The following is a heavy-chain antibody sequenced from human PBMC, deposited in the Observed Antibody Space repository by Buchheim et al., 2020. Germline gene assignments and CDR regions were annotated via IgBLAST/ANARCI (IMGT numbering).Heavy chain of an antibody. CDR3: ARGLAAAGSSPDYFDY. CDR2: MSYSGRT. J-gene: IGHJ4*02. Sequence: QVQLQESGPGLVKPSETLSLTCTVSDGSIRRHYWSWIRQPPEKGLEWIGYMSYSGRTTYNASLESRVTISVDTSKNQFSLRLSPVTAADTAVYYCARGLAAAGSSPDYFDYWGQGTL. V-gene: IGHV4-59*08. D-gene: IGHD6-13*01. CDR1: DGSIRRHY.